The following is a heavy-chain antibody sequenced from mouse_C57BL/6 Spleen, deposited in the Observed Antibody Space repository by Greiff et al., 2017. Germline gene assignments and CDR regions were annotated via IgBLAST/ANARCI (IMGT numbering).Heavy chain of an antibody. D-gene: IGHD2-2*01. CDR2: IDPSDSYT. J-gene: IGHJ4*01. CDR1: GYTFTSYW. Sequence: QVQLQQPGAELVMPGASVKLSCKASGYTFTSYWMHWVKQRPGQGLEWIGEIDPSDSYTNYNQKFKGKSTLTVDKSSSTAYMQLSSLTSEDSAVYYCARGLEWKHGYNYDAMDYWGQGTSVTVSS. CDR3: ARGLEWKHGYNYDAMDY. V-gene: IGHV1-69*01.